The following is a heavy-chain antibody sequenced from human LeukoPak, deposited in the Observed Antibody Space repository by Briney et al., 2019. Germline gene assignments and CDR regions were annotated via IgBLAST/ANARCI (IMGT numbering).Heavy chain of an antibody. CDR2: IRYDASNK. J-gene: IGHJ6*04. CDR1: EFTFSTYG. CDR3: ARDLKKMDV. V-gene: IGHV3-30*02. Sequence: GGSLRLSCAASEFTFSTYGMHWVRQAPGKGLEWVAFIRYDASNKYYADSVKGRFTISRDNSKNTLYLQMNSLRAEDTAVYYCARDLKKMDVWGKGTTVTVSS.